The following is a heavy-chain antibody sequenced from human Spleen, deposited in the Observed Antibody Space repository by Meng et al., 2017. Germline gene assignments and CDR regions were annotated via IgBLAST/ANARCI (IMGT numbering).Heavy chain of an antibody. CDR3: ARGSFSSGWGI. D-gene: IGHD6-19*01. V-gene: IGHV4-4*02. CDR1: GGSISSSNW. Sequence: QVQLRESGPALVKPSGTLSLTCAVSGGSISSSNWWTWVRQPPGKGLDWIGEMSHSGSTNYNPSLKSRVTISLDESKNQFSLKLNSVTAADTAIYYCARGSFSSGWGIWGQGTLVTVSS. J-gene: IGHJ4*02. CDR2: MSHSGST.